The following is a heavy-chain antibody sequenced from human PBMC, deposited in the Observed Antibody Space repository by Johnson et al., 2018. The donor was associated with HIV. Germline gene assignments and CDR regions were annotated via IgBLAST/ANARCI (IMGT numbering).Heavy chain of an antibody. V-gene: IGHV3-48*04. CDR3: ARDTEYSSNWYAFDI. J-gene: IGHJ3*02. D-gene: IGHD6-13*01. CDR2: ISSSGSTT. CDR1: RFTFPASG. Sequence: VQLVQSGGGVVRPVGSLRLSSPASRFTFPASGMTWFRQAPGHGLVWVSYISSSGSTTYYPDSVKARFTISRDNAKNSLYLQMNSLRAGDTAVYYCARDTEYSSNWYAFDIWGQGTMVTVSS.